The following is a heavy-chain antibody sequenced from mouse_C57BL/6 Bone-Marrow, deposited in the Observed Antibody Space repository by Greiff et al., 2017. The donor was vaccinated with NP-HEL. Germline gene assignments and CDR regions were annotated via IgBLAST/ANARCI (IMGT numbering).Heavy chain of an antibody. CDR2: INPSSGYT. V-gene: IGHV1-7*01. D-gene: IGHD2-5*01. Sequence: VHLVESGAELAKPGASVKLSCKASGYTFTSYWMHWVKQRPGQGLEWIGYINPSSGYTKYNQKFKDKATLTADKSSSTAYMQLSSLTYEDSAVYYCARESIVTTYVFDYWGQGTTLTVSS. J-gene: IGHJ2*01. CDR1: GYTFTSYW. CDR3: ARESIVTTYVFDY.